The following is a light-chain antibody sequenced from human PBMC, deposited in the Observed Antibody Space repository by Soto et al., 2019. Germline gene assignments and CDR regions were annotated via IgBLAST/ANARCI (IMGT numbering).Light chain of an antibody. Sequence: QSALTQPASVSGSPGQSITISCTGTSSDVGSYNSVSWYQHHPGKAPKFMIYEDSKRPSGVSNRFSGSKSGNTASLTISGLQAEDEADYYCCSYAGGSSWVFGGGTKLTVL. V-gene: IGLV2-23*01. CDR3: CSYAGGSSWV. CDR1: SSDVGSYNS. J-gene: IGLJ3*02. CDR2: EDS.